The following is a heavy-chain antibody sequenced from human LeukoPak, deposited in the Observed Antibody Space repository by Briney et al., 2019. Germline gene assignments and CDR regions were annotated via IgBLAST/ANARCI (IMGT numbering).Heavy chain of an antibody. CDR3: AKVGDSSGYGPGYYLDY. CDR2: ISGSGGST. V-gene: IGHV3-23*01. Sequence: GGSLRLSCAASGFTFSSYAMSWVRQAPGKGLEWVSAISGSGGSTYYADSVKGRFTISRDNSKNTLYLQMNSLRAEDTAVYYCAKVGDSSGYGPGYYLDYWGQGTLVTVSS. CDR1: GFTFSSYA. D-gene: IGHD3-22*01. J-gene: IGHJ4*02.